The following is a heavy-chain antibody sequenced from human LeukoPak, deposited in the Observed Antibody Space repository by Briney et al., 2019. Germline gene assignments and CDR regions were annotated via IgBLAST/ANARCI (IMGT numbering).Heavy chain of an antibody. J-gene: IGHJ4*02. V-gene: IGHV3-21*06. CDR1: GFTFSSYS. Sequence: GGSLRLSCAASGFTFSSYSMNWVRQAPGKGLEWVSSISSSSYIYYADSVKGRFTISRDNAENMLYLQMNTLGAEDTAVYYCARDIVSGSGSLDYWGQGTLVTVSS. CDR3: ARDIVSGSGSLDY. D-gene: IGHD3-10*01. CDR2: ISSSSYI.